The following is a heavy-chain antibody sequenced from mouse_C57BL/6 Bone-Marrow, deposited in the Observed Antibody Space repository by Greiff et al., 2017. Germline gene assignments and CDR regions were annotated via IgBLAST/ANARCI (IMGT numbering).Heavy chain of an antibody. CDR1: GYAFSSSW. J-gene: IGHJ2*01. Sequence: VQLQESGPELVKPGASVQISCKASGYAFSSSWMNWVQQRPGKGLEWIGRIYPGDGDTNYNGKFKGKATLTADKASSTAYMQLSSLTSEDSAIYFCARSATTVVATDWGQGTTLTVSS. V-gene: IGHV1-82*01. CDR2: IYPGDGDT. D-gene: IGHD1-1*01. CDR3: ARSATTVVATD.